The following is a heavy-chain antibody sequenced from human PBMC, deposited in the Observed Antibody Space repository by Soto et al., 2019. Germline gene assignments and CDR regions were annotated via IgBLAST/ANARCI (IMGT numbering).Heavy chain of an antibody. CDR3: ARAAEYSSSTIAFDI. CDR2: IYHSGST. J-gene: IGHJ3*02. Sequence: PSETLSFTCAVSGGSISSGGYSWSWIRQPPGKGLEWIGYIYHSGSTYYNPSLKSRVTISVDRSKNQFSLKLSSVTAADTAVYYCARAAEYSSSTIAFDIWGQGTMVTVSS. D-gene: IGHD6-6*01. V-gene: IGHV4-30-2*01. CDR1: GGSISSGGYS.